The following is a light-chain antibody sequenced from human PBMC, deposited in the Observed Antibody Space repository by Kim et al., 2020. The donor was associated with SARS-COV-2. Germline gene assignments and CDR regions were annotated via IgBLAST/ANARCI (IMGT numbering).Light chain of an antibody. J-gene: IGLJ1*01. CDR3: CSYAGSYSVV. CDR2: DVS. Sequence: QSALTQPRSVSGSPGQSVTISCTGTSSDVGGYNYVSWYQQHPGKAPKLMIYDVSKRPSGVLDRFSGSKSGNTASLTISGLQAEDEADYYCCSYAGSYSVVFGTGTKVTVL. CDR1: SSDVGGYNY. V-gene: IGLV2-11*01.